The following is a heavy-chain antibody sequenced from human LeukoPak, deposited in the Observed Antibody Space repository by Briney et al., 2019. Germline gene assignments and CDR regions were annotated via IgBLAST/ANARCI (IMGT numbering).Heavy chain of an antibody. CDR2: ISGSGAGT. J-gene: IGHJ4*02. Sequence: GGSLRLSCAASGFPFSIYAMSCVRQAPGKGLEWVSAISGSGAGTYYADSVKGRFTISRDNSKNTLYLQMNSLSAEDTAVYYCARVHTPIVVVNGYDCWGQGTLVTVSS. V-gene: IGHV3-23*01. CDR3: ARVHTPIVVVNGYDC. D-gene: IGHD3-22*01. CDR1: GFPFSIYA.